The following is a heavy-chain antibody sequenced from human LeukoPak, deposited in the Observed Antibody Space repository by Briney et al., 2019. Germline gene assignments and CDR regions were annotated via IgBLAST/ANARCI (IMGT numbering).Heavy chain of an antibody. V-gene: IGHV3-23*01. CDR2: ISGSGGST. CDR3: AARQEGAFDI. CDR1: GFTFSSYA. J-gene: IGHJ3*02. Sequence: GGSLRLSCAASGFTFSSYAMSWVRQAPGKGLEWVSAISGSGGSTYYADSVKGRFTISRDNARNSLYLQMNSLRAEDTAVYYCAARQEGAFDIWGQGTMVTVSS.